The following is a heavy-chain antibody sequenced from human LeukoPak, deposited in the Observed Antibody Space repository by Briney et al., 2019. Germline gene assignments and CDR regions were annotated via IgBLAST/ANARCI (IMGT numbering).Heavy chain of an antibody. CDR2: ISAYNGNT. V-gene: IGHV1-18*01. D-gene: IGHD3-22*01. J-gene: IGHJ4*02. CDR1: GYTFTSYG. Sequence: ASVKVSCKASGYTFTSYGISWVRQAPGQGLEWMGWISAYNGNTNYAQKLQGRVTMTTDTSTSTAYMELRSLRSDDTAVYYCARSKTYYYDSSGPEEFDYWGQGTLVTVSS. CDR3: ARSKTYYYDSSGPEEFDY.